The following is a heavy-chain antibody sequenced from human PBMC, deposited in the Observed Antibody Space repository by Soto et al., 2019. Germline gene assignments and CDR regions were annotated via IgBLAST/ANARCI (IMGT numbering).Heavy chain of an antibody. J-gene: IGHJ4*02. Sequence: SVKVSCKSSVYTFTGYDINWVRQATGQGLEWMGWMNPNSGNTGYAQKFQGRVTMTRNTSISTAYMELSSLRSEDTAVYYCARGARTMVRGVITTPDYWGQGTLVTVPS. CDR1: VYTFTGYD. CDR2: MNPNSGNT. D-gene: IGHD3-10*01. V-gene: IGHV1-8*01. CDR3: ARGARTMVRGVITTPDY.